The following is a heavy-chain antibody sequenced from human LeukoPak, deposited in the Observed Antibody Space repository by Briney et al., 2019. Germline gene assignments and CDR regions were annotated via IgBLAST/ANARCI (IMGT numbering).Heavy chain of an antibody. CDR3: AGSNWGPPYFDY. J-gene: IGHJ4*02. Sequence: PSETLSLTCTVSGGSISSYYWSWIRQPPGKGLEWIGYIYYSGSTNYNPSLKSRVTIPVDTSKNQFSLKLSSVTAADTAVYYCAGSNWGPPYFDYWGQGTLVTVSS. D-gene: IGHD7-27*01. CDR2: IYYSGST. CDR1: GGSISSYY. V-gene: IGHV4-59*08.